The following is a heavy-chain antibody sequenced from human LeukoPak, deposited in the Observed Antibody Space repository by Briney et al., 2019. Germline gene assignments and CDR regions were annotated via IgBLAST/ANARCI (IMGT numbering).Heavy chain of an antibody. CDR1: GGSFSGYY. D-gene: IGHD4-17*01. V-gene: IGHV4-34*01. CDR2: INHSGST. Sequence: PSETLSLTCAVYGGSFSGYYWSWIRQPPGKGLEWIGEINHSGSTNYNPSLKSRVTISVDTSKNQFSLKLSSVTAADTAVYYCASGTKYGYYYYYMDVWGKGTTVTVSS. J-gene: IGHJ6*03. CDR3: ASGTKYGYYYYYMDV.